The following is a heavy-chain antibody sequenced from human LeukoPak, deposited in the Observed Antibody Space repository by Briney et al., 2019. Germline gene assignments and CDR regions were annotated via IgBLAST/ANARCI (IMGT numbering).Heavy chain of an antibody. CDR2: ISSSSSTI. Sequence: GGSLRLSCSASGFTFSSYSMNWVRQAPGKGLEWVSYISSSSSTIYYADSVKGRFTISRDNAKNSLYLQMNSLRAEDTAVYYCARNYDFWIPYGMDVWGQGTTVTVS. J-gene: IGHJ6*02. CDR3: ARNYDFWIPYGMDV. V-gene: IGHV3-48*01. CDR1: GFTFSSYS. D-gene: IGHD3-3*01.